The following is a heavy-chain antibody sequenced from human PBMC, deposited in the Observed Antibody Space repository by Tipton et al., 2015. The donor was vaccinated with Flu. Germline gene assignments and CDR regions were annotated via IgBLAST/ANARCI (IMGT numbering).Heavy chain of an antibody. CDR1: GGTFSSYA. CDR3: ATTAVREYSGYDWVFDY. J-gene: IGHJ4*02. V-gene: IGHV1-69*01. D-gene: IGHD5-12*01. Sequence: QVQLVQSGPEVKKPGSSVKVSCKASGGTFSSYAISWVRQAPGQGLEWMGGSIPIFGTANYAQKFQGRVTITADESTSTAYMELSSLRSEDTAVYYCATTAVREYSGYDWVFDYWGQGTLVTVSS. CDR2: SIPIFGTA.